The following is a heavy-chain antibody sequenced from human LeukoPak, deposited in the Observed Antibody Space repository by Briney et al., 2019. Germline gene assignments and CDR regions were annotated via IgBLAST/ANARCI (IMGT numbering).Heavy chain of an antibody. CDR3: ARDLLYYDSSGSFDY. CDR2: ISGSSSTI. CDR1: GFTFSSYS. Sequence: QAGGTLRLSCAASGFTFSSYSMNWVRQAPGKGLGWISYISGSSSTIYYADSVKGRFTISRDNAKNSLYLQMNSLRAEDTAVYYCARDLLYYDSSGSFDYWGQGTLVTVSS. J-gene: IGHJ4*02. D-gene: IGHD3-22*01. V-gene: IGHV3-48*01.